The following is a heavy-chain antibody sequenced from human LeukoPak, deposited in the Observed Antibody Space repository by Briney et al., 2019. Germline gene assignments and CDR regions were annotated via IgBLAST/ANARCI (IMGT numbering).Heavy chain of an antibody. V-gene: IGHV4-39*01. CDR3: ARLRLSGYCSGTSCFNYYYYGMDV. CDR2: IYYSGST. Sequence: SETLSLTCTVSGGSMSSSSYYWGWIRQPPGKGLEWIGSIYYSGSTYYNPSLKSRVTISVDTSKNQFSLRLSSVIAADTAVYYCARLRLSGYCSGTSCFNYYYYGMDVWGQGTTVTASS. J-gene: IGHJ6*02. CDR1: GGSMSSSSYY. D-gene: IGHD2-2*01.